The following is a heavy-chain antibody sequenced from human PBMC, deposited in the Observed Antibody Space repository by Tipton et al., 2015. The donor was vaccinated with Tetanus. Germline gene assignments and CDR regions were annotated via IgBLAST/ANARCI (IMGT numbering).Heavy chain of an antibody. D-gene: IGHD5-18*01. V-gene: IGHV3-23*01. CDR3: AQSKRGYSYGTFDL. CDR2: ISGSGSAT. CDR1: GFSFTNSA. J-gene: IGHJ4*02. Sequence: SLRLSCAASGFSFTNSAVSWVRQAPGKGLEWVSTISGSGSATYYAGSVGGRFTTSRDNSKKTLYLQMHSLSVEDTAIYYCAQSKRGYSYGTFDLWGQGTLVTVSS.